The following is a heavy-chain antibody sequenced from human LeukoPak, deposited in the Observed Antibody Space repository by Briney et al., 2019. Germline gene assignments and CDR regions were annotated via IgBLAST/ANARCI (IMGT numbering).Heavy chain of an antibody. CDR2: TYYRSKWYN. CDR3: ARDDSGVVGYYYYGMDV. D-gene: IGHD2-15*01. Sequence: SQTLSLTCAISGDSVSSNSAAWNWIRQSPSRGLEWLGRTYYRSKWYNDYAVSVKSRITVNPDTSKNQFSLQLNSVTPEDTAVYYCARDDSGVVGYYYYGMDVWGQGTTVTVSS. J-gene: IGHJ6*02. V-gene: IGHV6-1*01. CDR1: GDSVSSNSAA.